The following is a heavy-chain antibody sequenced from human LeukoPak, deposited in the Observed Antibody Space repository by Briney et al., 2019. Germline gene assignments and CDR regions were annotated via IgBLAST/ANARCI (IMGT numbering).Heavy chain of an antibody. CDR3: ARPNYDFWSGYNYYFDY. CDR2: INSDGSST. Sequence: GGSLRLSCAASGFTFSSYWMHWVRQAPGKGLVWVSRINSDGSSTSYADSVKGRFTISRGNAKNTLYLQMNSLRAEDTAVYYCARPNYDFWSGYNYYFDYWGQGTLVTVSS. V-gene: IGHV3-74*01. J-gene: IGHJ4*02. D-gene: IGHD3-3*01. CDR1: GFTFSSYW.